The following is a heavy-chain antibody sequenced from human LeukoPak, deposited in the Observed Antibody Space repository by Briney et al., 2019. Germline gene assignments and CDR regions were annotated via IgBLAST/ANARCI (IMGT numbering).Heavy chain of an antibody. CDR2: ISSSGSTT. CDR3: AFRPLGDCSSSTCYAFDY. Sequence: GGSLTLSCAVSGFTFSYYSMNWVRQAPGKGLEWVSYISSSGSTTYYADSVKGRFTVSRDNAKSSLYLQMNSLRDEDTAVYYCAFRPLGDCSSSTCYAFDYWGRGTLDPVSS. CDR1: GFTFSYYS. D-gene: IGHD2-2*01. V-gene: IGHV3-48*02. J-gene: IGHJ4*02.